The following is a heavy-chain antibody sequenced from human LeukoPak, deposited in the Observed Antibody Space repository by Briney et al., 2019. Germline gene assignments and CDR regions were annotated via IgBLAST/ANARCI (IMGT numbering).Heavy chain of an antibody. V-gene: IGHV3-30*18. CDR1: GLTFSSYA. D-gene: IGHD3-3*01. CDR3: AKDRRDDFWTGDAMDV. CDR2: ISSDGTNK. Sequence: PGGSLRLSCAASGLTFSSYAMTWVRQAPGKGLEWVAVISSDGTNKYYADSVKGRFTISRDNSKNTLYLQMNSLRAEDTAVYYCAKDRRDDFWTGDAMDVWGQGTTVTVSS. J-gene: IGHJ6*02.